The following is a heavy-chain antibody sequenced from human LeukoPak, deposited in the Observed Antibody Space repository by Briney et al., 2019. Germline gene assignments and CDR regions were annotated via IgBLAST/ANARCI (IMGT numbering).Heavy chain of an antibody. CDR2: INAGNGNT. CDR1: GYTFTSYA. CDR3: ARRYDYGDYGYYGMDV. J-gene: IGHJ6*04. Sequence: GASVKVSCKAPGYTFTSYAMHWVRQAPGQRLEWMGWINAGNGNTKYSQKFQGRVTITRDTSASTAYMELSSLRSEDTAVYYCARRYDYGDYGYYGMDVWGKGTTVTVSS. V-gene: IGHV1-3*01. D-gene: IGHD4-17*01.